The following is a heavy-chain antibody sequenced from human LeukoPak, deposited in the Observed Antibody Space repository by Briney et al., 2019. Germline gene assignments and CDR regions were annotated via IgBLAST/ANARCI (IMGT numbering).Heavy chain of an antibody. J-gene: IGHJ4*02. CDR1: GFTFSSYG. V-gene: IGHV3-30*18. Sequence: GRSLRLSCAASGFTFSSYGMHWVRQAPGKGLEWVAVISYDGSNKYYADSVKGRFTISRDNSKNTLYLQMNSLRTEDTAVYYCAKGGRYSNFFTYWGQGTLVTVSS. D-gene: IGHD3-9*01. CDR2: ISYDGSNK. CDR3: AKGGRYSNFFTY.